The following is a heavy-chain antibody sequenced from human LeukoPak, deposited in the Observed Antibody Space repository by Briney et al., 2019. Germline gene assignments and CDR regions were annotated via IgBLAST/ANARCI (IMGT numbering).Heavy chain of an antibody. CDR2: ISASDNTM. CDR3: ARINLIFDY. Sequence: GGSLRLSCAASEFTFSRYEMNWVRQAAGKGLEWVSYISASDNTMFYADSVKGRFTISRDNAKNSLYLQMNSLRAEDTAVYYCARINLIFDYWGQGTLVTVSS. V-gene: IGHV3-48*03. D-gene: IGHD3-16*01. CDR1: EFTFSRYE. J-gene: IGHJ4*02.